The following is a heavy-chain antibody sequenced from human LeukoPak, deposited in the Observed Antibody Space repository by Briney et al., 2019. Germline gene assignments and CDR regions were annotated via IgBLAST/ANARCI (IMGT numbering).Heavy chain of an antibody. V-gene: IGHV3-48*01. J-gene: IGHJ4*02. D-gene: IGHD4-17*01. CDR3: ARGSKSYGDYIRSRIHYFDY. Sequence: GGSLRLSCAASGFTFSSYAMNWVRLAPGKGLEWVAYISSSPNIIHYADSVKGRFTISRDNSKNTLYLQMNSLRAEDTAVYYCARGSKSYGDYIRSRIHYFDYWGQGTLVTVSS. CDR1: GFTFSSYA. CDR2: ISSSPNII.